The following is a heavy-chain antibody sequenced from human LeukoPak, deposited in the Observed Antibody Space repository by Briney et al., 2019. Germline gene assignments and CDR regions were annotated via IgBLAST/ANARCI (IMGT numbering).Heavy chain of an antibody. CDR2: ISWDGGST. CDR1: GFTFDDYT. Sequence: PGGSLRLSCAASGFTFDDYTMHWVRQAPGKGLEWVSLISWDGGSTYYADSVKGRFTISRDNSKNSLYLQMNSLRTEDTALYYCAKGPLRYFDWLQYYYYYYMDVWGKGTTVTVSS. J-gene: IGHJ6*03. D-gene: IGHD3-9*01. V-gene: IGHV3-43*01. CDR3: AKGPLRYFDWLQYYYYYYMDV.